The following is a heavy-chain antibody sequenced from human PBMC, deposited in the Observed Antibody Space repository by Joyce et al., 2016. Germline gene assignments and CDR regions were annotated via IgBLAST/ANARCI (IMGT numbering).Heavy chain of an antibody. CDR3: VRDQAADY. Sequence: EVRLVESGGGIVQPGGSLRLSCAASGFTFSYFWINWVRQAPGKGLVWLSRINGDGTATNYAESVKRRFTISRDNAKNTVYLQMNSLGVEETGVYYCVRDQAADYWGQGTLVTVSS. J-gene: IGHJ4*02. V-gene: IGHV3-74*01. D-gene: IGHD2-15*01. CDR1: GFTFSYFW. CDR2: INGDGTAT.